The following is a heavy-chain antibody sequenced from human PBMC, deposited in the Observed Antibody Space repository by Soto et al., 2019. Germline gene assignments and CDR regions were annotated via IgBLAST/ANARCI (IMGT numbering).Heavy chain of an antibody. CDR1: GFTFSSYS. D-gene: IGHD6-6*01. CDR3: ARVGLAARRVIDY. Sequence: GGSLRLSCAASGFTFSSYSMNWVRQAPGKGLEWVSSISSSSSYIYYADSVKGRFTISRDNAKNSLYLLMNSLRAEDTAVYYCARVGLAARRVIDYWGQGTLVTVSS. J-gene: IGHJ4*02. V-gene: IGHV3-21*01. CDR2: ISSSSSYI.